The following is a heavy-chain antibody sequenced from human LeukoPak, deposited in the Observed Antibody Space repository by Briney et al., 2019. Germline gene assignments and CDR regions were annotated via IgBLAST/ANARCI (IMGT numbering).Heavy chain of an antibody. D-gene: IGHD2-2*01. Sequence: SEALSLTCTVSGGSISSSSYYWGWIRQPPGKGLEWIGYIYYSGSTNYNPSLKSRVTISVDTSKNQFSLKLSSVTAADTAVYYCARERCSSTSCFGYMDVWGKGTTVTVSS. CDR3: ARERCSSTSCFGYMDV. CDR2: IYYSGST. J-gene: IGHJ6*03. CDR1: GGSISSSSYY. V-gene: IGHV4-61*05.